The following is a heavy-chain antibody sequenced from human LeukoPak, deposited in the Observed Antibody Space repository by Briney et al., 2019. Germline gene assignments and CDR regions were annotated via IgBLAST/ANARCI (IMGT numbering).Heavy chain of an antibody. Sequence: GGSLRLSCAASGFTFSSYAMSWVRQAPGKGLEWVSAISGSGGSTYYADSVRGRFTISRDNSENTLYLQINSLRAEDTAVYYCARQYCSSTSCFHFDCWGQGTLVTVSS. J-gene: IGHJ4*02. V-gene: IGHV3-23*01. D-gene: IGHD2-2*01. CDR3: ARQYCSSTSCFHFDC. CDR2: ISGSGGST. CDR1: GFTFSSYA.